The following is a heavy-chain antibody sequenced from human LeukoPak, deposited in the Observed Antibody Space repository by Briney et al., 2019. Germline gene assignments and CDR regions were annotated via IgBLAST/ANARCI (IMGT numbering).Heavy chain of an antibody. V-gene: IGHV1-24*01. Sequence: GASVKVSCKASGYTFTELAMHWVRQAPGKGLEWMGSFDPEDGERIYAQKLQGRLIMTEDTSTDTAYLELSSLRSDDTAVYYCAPRNVYKGYFDNWGQGTLVTVSS. CDR3: APRNVYKGYFDN. CDR1: GYTFTELA. J-gene: IGHJ4*02. D-gene: IGHD5-24*01. CDR2: FDPEDGER.